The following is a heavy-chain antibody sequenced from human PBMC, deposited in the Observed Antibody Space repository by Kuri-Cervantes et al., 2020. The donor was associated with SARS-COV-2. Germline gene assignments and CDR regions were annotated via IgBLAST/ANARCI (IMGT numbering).Heavy chain of an antibody. CDR1: GGTFSRYA. J-gene: IGHJ6*02. V-gene: IGHV1-69*04. CDR2: IIPILGIA. Sequence: SVKVSCKASGGTFSRYAISWVRQAPGQGLEWMVRIIPILGIANYAQKFQGRVKITADKSTSTAYMELSSLRSEDTAVYYCARDIIHCSSTSCYTGSYYYGMDVWGQGTTVTVSS. CDR3: ARDIIHCSSTSCYTGSYYYGMDV. D-gene: IGHD2-2*02.